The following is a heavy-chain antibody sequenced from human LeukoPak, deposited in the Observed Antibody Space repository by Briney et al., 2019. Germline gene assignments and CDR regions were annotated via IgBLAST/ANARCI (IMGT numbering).Heavy chain of an antibody. CDR1: GGTFSSYA. CDR2: ISAYNGNT. CDR3: ARSEYRVIKYSSSDC. D-gene: IGHD6-6*01. J-gene: IGHJ4*02. V-gene: IGHV1-18*01. Sequence: ASVKVSCKASGGTFSSYAISWVRQAPGQGLECMGWISAYNGNTNYAQKLQGRVTMTTDTSTSTAYMELRSLRSDDTAVYYCARSEYRVIKYSSSDCWGQGTLVTVSS.